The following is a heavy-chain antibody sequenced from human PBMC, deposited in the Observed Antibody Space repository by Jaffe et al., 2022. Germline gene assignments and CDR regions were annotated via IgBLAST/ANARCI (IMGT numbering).Heavy chain of an antibody. CDR1: GFTFGDYA. D-gene: IGHD6-13*01. V-gene: IGHV3-49*03. CDR3: TRAPPPSSSWYPGDY. CDR2: IRSKTYGGTT. Sequence: EVQLVESGGGLVQPGRSLRLSCTTSGFTFGDYALSWFRQAPGKGLEWVGFIRSKTYGGTTEYAASVKGRFTISRDDSKSIAYLQMNSLKIDDTAVYYCTRAPPPSSSWYPGDYWGQGTLVTVSS. J-gene: IGHJ4*02.